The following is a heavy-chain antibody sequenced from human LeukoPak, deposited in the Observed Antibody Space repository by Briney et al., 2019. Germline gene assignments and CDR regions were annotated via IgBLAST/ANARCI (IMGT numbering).Heavy chain of an antibody. V-gene: IGHV3-30-3*01. Sequence: GGSLRPSCAASGFTLSSYAMHWVRQAPGKGLEWVAVISYDGSNKYYADSVKGRFTISRDNSKNALYLQMNSLRAEDTAVYYCARDRVSGYDFDYWGQGTLVTVSS. CDR3: ARDRVSGYDFDY. D-gene: IGHD5-12*01. CDR1: GFTLSSYA. CDR2: ISYDGSNK. J-gene: IGHJ4*02.